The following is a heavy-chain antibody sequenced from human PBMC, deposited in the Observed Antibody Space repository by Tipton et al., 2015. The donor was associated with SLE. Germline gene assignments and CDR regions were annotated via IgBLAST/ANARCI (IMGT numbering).Heavy chain of an antibody. CDR2: INHSGST. Sequence: TLSLTCAVYGGSFSGYYWSWIRQPPGKGLEWIGEINHSGSTNYNPSLKSRVTLSVDTSKNQFSLKLSSVTAADTAVYYCARVDGVHDAFDIWGQGTMVTVSS. CDR1: GGSFSGYY. D-gene: IGHD4-17*01. V-gene: IGHV4-34*01. CDR3: ARVDGVHDAFDI. J-gene: IGHJ3*02.